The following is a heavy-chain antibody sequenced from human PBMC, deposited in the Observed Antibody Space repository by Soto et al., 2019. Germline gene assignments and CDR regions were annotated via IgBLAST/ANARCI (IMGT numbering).Heavy chain of an antibody. Sequence: ASVKVSCKASGYTFTSYGISWVRQAPGQGLEWMGWISAYNGNTNYAQKLQGRVTMTTDASTSTAYMELRSLRSDDTAVYYCAREYDYVWGSYRSDFDYWGQGTLVTVSS. CDR1: GYTFTSYG. V-gene: IGHV1-18*01. CDR3: AREYDYVWGSYRSDFDY. D-gene: IGHD3-16*02. J-gene: IGHJ4*02. CDR2: ISAYNGNT.